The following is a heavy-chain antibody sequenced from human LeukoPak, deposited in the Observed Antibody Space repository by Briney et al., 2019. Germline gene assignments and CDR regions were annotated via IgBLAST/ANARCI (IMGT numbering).Heavy chain of an antibody. J-gene: IGHJ4*02. Sequence: KSGGSLRLSCAASGFTFSSYGMHWVRQAPGKGLEWVAVISYDGSNKYYADSVKGRFTISRDNSKNTLYLQMNSLRAEDTAVYYCAKSHFVYVEMASGANYFDYWGQGTLVTVSS. D-gene: IGHD5-24*01. V-gene: IGHV3-30*18. CDR2: ISYDGSNK. CDR1: GFTFSSYG. CDR3: AKSHFVYVEMASGANYFDY.